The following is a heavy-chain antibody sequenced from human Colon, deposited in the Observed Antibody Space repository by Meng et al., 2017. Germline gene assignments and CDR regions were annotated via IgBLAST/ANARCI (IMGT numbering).Heavy chain of an antibody. V-gene: IGHV4-34*09. D-gene: IGHD3-10*01. CDR3: ATSLRRGLIPFY. CDR1: GGTLSDEY. CDR2: IYHRGTT. Sequence: QVQLQESGPGLVKPSQTLSLTCAVYGGTLSDEYWYWIRQPPGKGLEWIGEIYHRGTTIYNPSLKSRVTISVDRSKNQFSLKLNSVTAADTAFYYCATSLRRGLIPFYWGHGTLVTVSS. J-gene: IGHJ4*01.